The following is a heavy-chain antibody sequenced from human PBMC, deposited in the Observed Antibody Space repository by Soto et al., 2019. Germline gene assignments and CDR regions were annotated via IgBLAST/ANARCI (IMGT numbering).Heavy chain of an antibody. CDR3: ARVYKHYDGSGSDPGRFDP. CDR1: GGSFSGYY. V-gene: IGHV4-34*01. CDR2: INHSGST. J-gene: IGHJ5*02. Sequence: QVQLQQWGAGLLKPSETLSLTCAVYGGSFSGYYWSWIRQPPGKGLEWIGEINHSGSTNYNPSLTWRFTLEVATAKSQSSLQRISVTAADTAVYYCARVYKHYDGSGSDPGRFDPWGQGTLVTVSS. D-gene: IGHD3-10*01.